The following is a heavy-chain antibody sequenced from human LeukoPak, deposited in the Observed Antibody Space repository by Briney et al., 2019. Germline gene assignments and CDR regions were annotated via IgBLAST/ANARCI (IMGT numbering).Heavy chain of an antibody. Sequence: PGGSVRLSCVASGFSFSSYAMSWVRQAPGKGLEWVSTISWTGGRTYYADSVKGRFTISRDNSKDTLSLQTNSLRAEDTAVYYCAKDPSVDSGRFDYWGQGTLVTVSS. J-gene: IGHJ4*02. CDR2: ISWTGGRT. CDR1: GFSFSSYA. V-gene: IGHV3-23*01. CDR3: AKDPSVDSGRFDY.